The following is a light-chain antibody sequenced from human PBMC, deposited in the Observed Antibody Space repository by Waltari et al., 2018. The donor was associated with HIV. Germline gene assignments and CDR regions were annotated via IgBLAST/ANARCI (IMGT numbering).Light chain of an antibody. CDR2: DVS. J-gene: IGLJ2*01. CDR3: CSYAGSYGVV. V-gene: IGLV2-11*01. CDR1: SSDVGGYNY. Sequence: QSALTQPRSVSGSPGQSVTISCPGTSSDVGGYNYVSWYQQHPGKAPKRMIYDVSKRPSGVPDRFSGSKSGNTASLTISGLQAEDEADYYCCSYAGSYGVVFGGGTKLTVL.